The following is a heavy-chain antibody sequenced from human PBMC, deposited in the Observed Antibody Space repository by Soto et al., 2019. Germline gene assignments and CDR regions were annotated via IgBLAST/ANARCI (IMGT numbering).Heavy chain of an antibody. D-gene: IGHD3-10*01. CDR2: IIPIFGTA. CDR3: ATSGVLFLNHYCGRDV. Sequence: GASVKPSSKDPGSTYSNNALHWLRPAPAQGLEWMGGIIPIFGTANYAQKFQGRVTITADESTSTAYMELSSLRSEDTAVYYCATSGVLFLNHYCGRDVWG. J-gene: IGHJ6*02. V-gene: IGHV1-69*13. CDR1: GSTYSNNA.